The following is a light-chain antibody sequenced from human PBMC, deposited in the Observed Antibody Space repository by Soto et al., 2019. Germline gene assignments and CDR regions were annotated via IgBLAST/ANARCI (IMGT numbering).Light chain of an antibody. V-gene: IGKV1-27*01. CDR3: QNLHSAAFT. J-gene: IGKJ3*01. CDR1: QDISNY. CDR2: AAS. Sequence: DIQMTQSPSSLSASVGDRVTITCRASQDISNYLAWYQQRPGKVPKLLIYAASTLQSGVPSRFSGTGSGTDFTLTISSLLPEDVATYYCQNLHSAAFTFGPGTKVHIK.